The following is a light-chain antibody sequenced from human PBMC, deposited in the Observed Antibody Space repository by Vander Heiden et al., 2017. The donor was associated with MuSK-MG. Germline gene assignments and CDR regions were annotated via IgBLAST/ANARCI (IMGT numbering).Light chain of an antibody. CDR1: SSDVGADYHS. J-gene: IGLJ1*01. CDR2: TVY. CDR3: CAFSSAIGSYI. Sequence: QAALTQPASVSGSPGQSLTISCTGTSSDVGADYHSVSCYQQHPGKAPKLMTYTVYNRPSGVSDRFFGSKSGNTASLTISGLQAEDEADYYCCAFSSAIGSYIFGTGTKVTVL. V-gene: IGLV2-14*03.